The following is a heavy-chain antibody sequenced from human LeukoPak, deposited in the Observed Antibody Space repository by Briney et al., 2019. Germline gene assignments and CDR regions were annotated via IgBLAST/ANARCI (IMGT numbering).Heavy chain of an antibody. Sequence: GGSLRLSCAASGFTFNDYAMHWVRQAPGKGLEWVSGISWNSGVIVYADSVKGRFTISRDSAKNSLYLQMNSLRAEDTALYYCAKDMRWGYCSSTSCYAFDVWGQGTMVTVSS. V-gene: IGHV3-9*01. CDR1: GFTFNDYA. CDR2: ISWNSGVI. D-gene: IGHD2-2*01. CDR3: AKDMRWGYCSSTSCYAFDV. J-gene: IGHJ3*01.